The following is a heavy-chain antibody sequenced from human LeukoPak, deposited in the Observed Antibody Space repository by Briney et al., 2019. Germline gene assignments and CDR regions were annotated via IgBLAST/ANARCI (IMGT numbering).Heavy chain of an antibody. CDR1: GGSISSYY. V-gene: IGHV4-59*01. J-gene: IGHJ5*02. D-gene: IGHD2-15*01. CDR2: IYYSGST. Sequence: SETLSLTCTVSGGSISSYYWSWIRQPPGKGLEWIGYIYYSGSTNYNPSLKSRVTISVDTSKNQFSLKLSSVTAADTAVYYCARDTPLVWFDPWGQGTLVTVSS. CDR3: ARDTPLVWFDP.